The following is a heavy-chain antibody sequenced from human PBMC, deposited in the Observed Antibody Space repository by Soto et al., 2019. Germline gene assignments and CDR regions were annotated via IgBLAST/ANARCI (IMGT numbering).Heavy chain of an antibody. CDR3: ARDGRFPMDV. Sequence: ETLSLTCIVSGGSISSYYWSWIRQPPGKGLEWIGYIYYSGSTNHNPSLKSRVTISVDTSKNQFSLKLSSVTAADTAVYYCARDGRFPMDVWGKGTTVTVSS. J-gene: IGHJ6*03. D-gene: IGHD3-3*01. V-gene: IGHV4-59*01. CDR2: IYYSGST. CDR1: GGSISSYY.